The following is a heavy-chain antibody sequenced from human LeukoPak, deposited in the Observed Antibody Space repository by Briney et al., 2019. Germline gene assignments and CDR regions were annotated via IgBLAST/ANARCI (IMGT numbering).Heavy chain of an antibody. V-gene: IGHV5-51*01. CDR2: IYPGDSDT. J-gene: IGHJ4*02. D-gene: IGHD5-12*01. Sequence: PGESLKISCKGPGYSFSFYWIAWVRQMPGKGLEWMGIIYPGDSDTRYSPSFQGQVTISADKSLNTAYLQWSSLKASDTAIYYCARRQGRGYDYCFEFWGQGTLVTVSS. CDR1: GYSFSFYW. CDR3: ARRQGRGYDYCFEF.